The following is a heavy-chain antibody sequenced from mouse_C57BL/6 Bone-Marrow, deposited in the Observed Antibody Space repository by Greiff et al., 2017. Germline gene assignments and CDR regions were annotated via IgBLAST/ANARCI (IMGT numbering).Heavy chain of an antibody. CDR3: ARSQVVYFDY. V-gene: IGHV7-3*01. CDR2: IRNKAKGYTT. Sequence: EVKLVESGGGLVQPGGSLSLSCAASGFTFTDYYMSWVRQPPGKALEWLGFIRNKAKGYTTEYSASVKGRFTISRDNSQSILYLQMNALRAEDSATYYCARSQVVYFDYWGQGTTLTVSS. CDR1: GFTFTDYY. J-gene: IGHJ2*01. D-gene: IGHD1-1*01.